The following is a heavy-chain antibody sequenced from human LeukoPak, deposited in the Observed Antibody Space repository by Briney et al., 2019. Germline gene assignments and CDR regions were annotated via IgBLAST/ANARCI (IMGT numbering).Heavy chain of an antibody. Sequence: SETLSLTCAVSGYSISSGYYWGWIRQPPGKGLEWIGSIYHSGSTYYNPSLKSRVTISVDTSKNQFSLKLSSVTAADTAVYYCARGIAAAGPPFFYDYWGQGTLVTVSS. J-gene: IGHJ4*02. D-gene: IGHD6-13*01. V-gene: IGHV4-38-2*01. CDR2: IYHSGST. CDR3: ARGIAAAGPPFFYDY. CDR1: GYSISSGYY.